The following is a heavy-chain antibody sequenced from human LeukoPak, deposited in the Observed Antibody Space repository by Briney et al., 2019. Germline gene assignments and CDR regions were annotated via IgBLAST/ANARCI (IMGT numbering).Heavy chain of an antibody. CDR1: GYTFTSYD. CDR2: MNPNSGNT. J-gene: IGHJ4*02. Sequence: GASVKVSCKASGYTFTSYDINWVRQATGQGLEWMGWMNPNSGNTGYAQKLQGRVTMTTDTSTSTAYMELRSLRSDDTAVYYCASSQAGPLGNFDYWGQGTLVTVSS. D-gene: IGHD6-19*01. CDR3: ASSQAGPLGNFDY. V-gene: IGHV1-8*01.